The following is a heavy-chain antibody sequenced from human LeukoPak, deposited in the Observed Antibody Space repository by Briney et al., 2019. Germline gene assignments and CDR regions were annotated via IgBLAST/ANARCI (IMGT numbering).Heavy chain of an antibody. CDR1: GFTLSRYW. J-gene: IGHJ3*02. CDR2: INSDGSST. V-gene: IGHV3-74*01. Sequence: GGSLRLSCAASGFTLSRYWMHWVRQVPGKVLVWVSRINSDGSSTSYADSVKGRFTISGDNAKNTLYLQMNSLRADDTAVYYCARENRYRYALDAFDIWGQGTMVTVSS. CDR3: ARENRYRYALDAFDI. D-gene: IGHD5-18*01.